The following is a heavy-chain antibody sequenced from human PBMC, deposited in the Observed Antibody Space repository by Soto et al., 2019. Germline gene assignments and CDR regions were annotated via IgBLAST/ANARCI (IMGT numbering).Heavy chain of an antibody. CDR2: IYYSGST. CDR3: ARLLLWFGEQTDV. J-gene: IGHJ6*02. CDR1: GGSISSSSYY. Sequence: SETLSLTCTVSGGSISSSSYYWGWIRQPPGKGLEWIGSIYYSGSTYYNPSLKSRVTISVDTSKNQFSLKLSSVTAADTAVYYCARLLLWFGEQTDVWGQGTTVTVSS. D-gene: IGHD3-10*01. V-gene: IGHV4-39*01.